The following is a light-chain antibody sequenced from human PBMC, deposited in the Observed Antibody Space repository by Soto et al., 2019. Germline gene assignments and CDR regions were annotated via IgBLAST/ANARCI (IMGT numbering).Light chain of an antibody. CDR1: SRDVGSYNL. V-gene: IGLV2-23*02. Sequence: QSVLTQPASVSGSPGQSITISCTGTSRDVGSYNLVSWYQQYPGKAPKFIIYEVSKRPSGVSNRFSGSKSGNTASLTISGLQAEDEADYYCCSYAGSTTHVVFGGGTKVTVL. J-gene: IGLJ2*01. CDR2: EVS. CDR3: CSYAGSTTHVV.